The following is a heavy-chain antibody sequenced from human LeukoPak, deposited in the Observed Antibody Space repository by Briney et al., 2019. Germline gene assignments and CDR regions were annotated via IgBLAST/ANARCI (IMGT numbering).Heavy chain of an antibody. D-gene: IGHD2-2*01. CDR3: ASPMGICSSTSCPYDAFDI. Sequence: PGRSLRLSCAASGFTFNNYGMHWVRQAPGKGLEWVAVISYDGSNKYYADSVKGRFTISRDNAKNSLYLQMNSLRAEDTAVYYCASPMGICSSTSCPYDAFDIWGQGTMVTVSS. CDR1: GFTFNNYG. CDR2: ISYDGSNK. J-gene: IGHJ3*02. V-gene: IGHV3-30*03.